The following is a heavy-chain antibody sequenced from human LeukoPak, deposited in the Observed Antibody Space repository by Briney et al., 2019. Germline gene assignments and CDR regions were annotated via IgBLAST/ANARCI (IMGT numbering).Heavy chain of an antibody. J-gene: IGHJ3*02. V-gene: IGHV4-59*01. CDR3: AREPDYGDFRGAFDI. Sequence: PSETLSLTCTVSGGSISSYYWSWIPQPPGKGLEWIGYIYYSGSTNYNPSLKSRVTMSVDTSKNQFSLKLSSVTAAETAVYYCAREPDYGDFRGAFDIWGQGTMVTVSS. D-gene: IGHD4-17*01. CDR1: GGSISSYY. CDR2: IYYSGST.